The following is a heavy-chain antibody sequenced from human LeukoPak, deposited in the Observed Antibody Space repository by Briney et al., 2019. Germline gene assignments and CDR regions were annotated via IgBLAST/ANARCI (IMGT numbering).Heavy chain of an antibody. D-gene: IGHD5-18*01. CDR2: MQSTGNS. Sequence: SETVSLTCSVSGDSISTYHWNWIRMPPGKGLEWIAFMQSTGNSNYNPFLRSRVTMFVDTSKNQVALILRSVTAADTAVYYCARDKQHSYGRYFDHWGQGALVTVSS. CDR3: ARDKQHSYGRYFDH. CDR1: GDSISTYH. V-gene: IGHV4-59*01. J-gene: IGHJ4*02.